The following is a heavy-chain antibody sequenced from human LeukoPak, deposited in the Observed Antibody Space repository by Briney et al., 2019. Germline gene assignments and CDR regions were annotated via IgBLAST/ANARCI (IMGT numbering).Heavy chain of an antibody. CDR2: IYYSGST. CDR1: GGSISSYY. J-gene: IGHJ4*02. Sequence: PSETPSLTCTVSGGSISSYYWSWIRQPRGKGLEWIGYIYYSGSTNYNPSLKSRVTISVDTSKNQFSLKLSSVTAADTAVYYCASISTGPFDYWGQGTLVTVSS. V-gene: IGHV4-59*08. CDR3: ASISTGPFDY. D-gene: IGHD2-2*01.